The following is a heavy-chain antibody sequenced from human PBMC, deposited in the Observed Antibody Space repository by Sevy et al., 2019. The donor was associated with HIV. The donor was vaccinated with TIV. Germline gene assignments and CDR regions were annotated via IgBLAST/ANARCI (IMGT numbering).Heavy chain of an antibody. CDR3: AILFLRGYYVPDAFDI. D-gene: IGHD1-26*01. V-gene: IGHV1-69*13. CDR1: GGTFSSYA. Sequence: ASVKVSCKASGGTFSSYAISWVRQAPGQGLEWMGGIIPIFGTANYAQKFQGRVTITADESTSTAYMGLSSLRSEDTAVYYCAILFLRGYYVPDAFDIWGQGTMVTVSS. CDR2: IIPIFGTA. J-gene: IGHJ3*02.